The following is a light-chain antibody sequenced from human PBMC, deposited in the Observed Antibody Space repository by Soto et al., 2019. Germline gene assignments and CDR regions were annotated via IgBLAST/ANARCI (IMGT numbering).Light chain of an antibody. CDR1: QSVCSRC. CDR2: GAS. Sequence: EIVLTQSPGTLSLYPGERGTLSCRASQSVCSRCLAWYQQKPGQAPRLLIFGASSRATGIPDTFSGSGSGTDFTLTISRLEPEDSAVYYCQHYGSTPWTFGQGTKVEI. V-gene: IGKV3-20*01. CDR3: QHYGSTPWT. J-gene: IGKJ1*01.